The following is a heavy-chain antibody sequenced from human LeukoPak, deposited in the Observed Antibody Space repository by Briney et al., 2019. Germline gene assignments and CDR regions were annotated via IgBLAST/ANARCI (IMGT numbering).Heavy chain of an antibody. Sequence: GWSLRLSCAASGFTFSSYVMHWVRQAPAKGLEGVAVISYDGSNKYYADSVKGRFTISRDNSKNTLYLQMNSLRAEDTAVYYCAKDEGRTYYYDSSGYVDYWGQGTLVTVSS. D-gene: IGHD3-22*01. V-gene: IGHV3-30*18. CDR1: GFTFSSYV. J-gene: IGHJ4*02. CDR2: ISYDGSNK. CDR3: AKDEGRTYYYDSSGYVDY.